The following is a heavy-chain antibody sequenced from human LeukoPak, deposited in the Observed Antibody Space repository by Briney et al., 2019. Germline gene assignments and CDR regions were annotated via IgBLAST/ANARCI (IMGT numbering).Heavy chain of an antibody. CDR3: ARDDYGVFDAFDI. Sequence: ASVKVSCKASGYTFTGQYMHWVRQALGQGLEWMGWINPNSGGTNYAQKFQGRVTMTRDTSISTAYMELSRLRSDDTAVYYCARDDYGVFDAFDIWGQGTMVTVSS. CDR1: GYTFTGQY. J-gene: IGHJ3*02. CDR2: INPNSGGT. D-gene: IGHD4-17*01. V-gene: IGHV1-2*02.